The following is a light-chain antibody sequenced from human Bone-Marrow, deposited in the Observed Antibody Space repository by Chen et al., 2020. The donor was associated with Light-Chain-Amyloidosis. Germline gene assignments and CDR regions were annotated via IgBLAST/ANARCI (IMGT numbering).Light chain of an antibody. J-gene: IGKJ4*01. CDR3: QQYNNWPPLT. CDR2: GAS. V-gene: IGKV3-15*01. Sequence: EIVMVQSPATLSVSPGERATLSCRASQSVSSNLAWYQQKPGQAPRLLIHGASIRATGIPARFSGSGSGTEFTLTISSLQSEDFAVYYCQQYNNWPPLTFGGGTKVEIK. CDR1: QSVSSN.